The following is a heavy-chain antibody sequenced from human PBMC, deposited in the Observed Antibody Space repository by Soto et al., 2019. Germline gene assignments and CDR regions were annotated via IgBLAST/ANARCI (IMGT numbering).Heavy chain of an antibody. CDR3: ARGLDGYFDWLSLFDY. Sequence: GASVKVSCKASGYTFNNYDIHWVRQAPGHGLEWMGWMNPNSGNTGYAQNFRGRVTMTRNTSISTAYMELSSLRSEDTAVYYCARGLDGYFDWLSLFDYWGQGTLVTVSS. D-gene: IGHD3-9*01. V-gene: IGHV1-8*02. J-gene: IGHJ4*02. CDR2: MNPNSGNT. CDR1: GYTFNNYD.